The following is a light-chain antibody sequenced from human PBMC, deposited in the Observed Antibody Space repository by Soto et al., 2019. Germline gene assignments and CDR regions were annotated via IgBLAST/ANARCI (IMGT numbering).Light chain of an antibody. CDR1: QNVNSN. Sequence: EKVMTQSPATLSVSPGERATLSCRASQNVNSNLVWYQQKPGQAPRLLIYGASTRATGIPARFSGSASGTEFTLTISSLQSEDVAVYYCQQCDDWPLTFGGGTKVEIK. CDR2: GAS. J-gene: IGKJ4*01. CDR3: QQCDDWPLT. V-gene: IGKV3-15*01.